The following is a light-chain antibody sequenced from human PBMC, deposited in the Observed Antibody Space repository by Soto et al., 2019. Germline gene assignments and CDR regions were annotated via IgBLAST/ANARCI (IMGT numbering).Light chain of an antibody. Sequence: QSVLTQPASVSGSPGQSITISCTGTSGDVGGYNYVSWYQVHPGKVPKVMIYEFTNRPSGVSDRFSGSKSGTTASLTISGIQDEDAADYYCGSYTSSSPYGFGTGTKVTV. J-gene: IGLJ1*01. CDR2: EFT. V-gene: IGLV2-14*01. CDR1: SGDVGGYNY. CDR3: GSYTSSSPYG.